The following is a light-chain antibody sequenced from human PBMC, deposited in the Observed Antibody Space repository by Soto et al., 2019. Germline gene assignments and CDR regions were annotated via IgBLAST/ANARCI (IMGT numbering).Light chain of an antibody. CDR2: AAS. Sequence: DIQLTQSPSFLSASVGDRVTITCRASQGIISYLAWYQQKPGKAPKLLIYAASTLQSGVPSRFSGSGSGTEFTLTISSLQPEDFATYYCQQLNSYPRVTFGPGTKVDIK. CDR3: QQLNSYPRVT. V-gene: IGKV1-9*01. CDR1: QGIISY. J-gene: IGKJ3*01.